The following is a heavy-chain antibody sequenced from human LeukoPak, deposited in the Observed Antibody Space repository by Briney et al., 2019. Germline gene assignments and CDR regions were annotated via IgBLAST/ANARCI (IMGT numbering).Heavy chain of an antibody. CDR2: ISAYNGNT. V-gene: IGHV1-18*01. CDR1: GGTFSSYA. Sequence: ASVKVSCKASGGTFSSYAISWVRQAPGQGLEWMGWISAYNGNTNYAQKLQGRVTMTTDTSTSTAYMELRSLRSDDTAVYYCASQYYYDSSGYYYFDYWGQGTLVTVSS. J-gene: IGHJ4*02. CDR3: ASQYYYDSSGYYYFDY. D-gene: IGHD3-22*01.